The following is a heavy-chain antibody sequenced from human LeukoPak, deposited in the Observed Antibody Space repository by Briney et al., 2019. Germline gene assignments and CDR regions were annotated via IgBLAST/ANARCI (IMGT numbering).Heavy chain of an antibody. CDR2: IYYSGST. V-gene: IGHV4-30-4*01. CDR3: AREGYDSSGYYFTMIFDI. J-gene: IGHJ3*02. D-gene: IGHD3-22*01. CDR1: GGSISSGDYY. Sequence: SETLSLTCTVSGGSISSGDYYWSWIHQPPGKGLEWIGYIYYSGSTYYNPSLKSRVTISVDTSKNQFSLKLSSVTAADTAVYYCAREGYDSSGYYFTMIFDIWGQGTMVTVSS.